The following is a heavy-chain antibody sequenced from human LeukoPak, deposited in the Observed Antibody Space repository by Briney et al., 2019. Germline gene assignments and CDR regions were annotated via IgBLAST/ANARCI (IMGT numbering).Heavy chain of an antibody. CDR3: AKAPVTSCRGAYCYPFDS. CDR1: GFTLSTYA. D-gene: IGHD2-21*01. V-gene: IGHV3-23*01. J-gene: IGHJ4*02. CDR2: TSSSDAGT. Sequence: GGSLRLSCAASGFTLSTYAMSWVRQTPGKGLEWVAATSSSDAGTYHADSVRGRFTISRDNSKNTLYLQMNSLRAENAAVYFCAKAPVTSCRGAYCYPFDSWGQGTLVTVSS.